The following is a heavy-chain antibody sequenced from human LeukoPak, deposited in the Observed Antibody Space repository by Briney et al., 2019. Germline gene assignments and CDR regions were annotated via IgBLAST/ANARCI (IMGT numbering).Heavy chain of an antibody. V-gene: IGHV3-23*01. Sequence: PGGSLRLSCAASGFTFSSYAMSWVRQAPGKGLEWVSAISGSGGSTYYADSVKGRFTISRDNSKKSLYLQMNSLRVEDTAVYYCARGDDGAYWGQGTLVTVSS. J-gene: IGHJ4*02. CDR1: GFTFSSYA. CDR2: ISGSGGST. D-gene: IGHD3-16*01. CDR3: ARGDDGAY.